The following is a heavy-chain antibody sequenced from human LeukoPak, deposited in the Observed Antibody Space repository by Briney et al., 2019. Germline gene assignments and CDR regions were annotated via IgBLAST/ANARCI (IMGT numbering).Heavy chain of an antibody. CDR2: INPNSGGT. J-gene: IGHJ4*02. V-gene: IGHV1-2*02. CDR1: GYTFTAYY. D-gene: IGHD3-22*01. Sequence: GTSVKPSCKASGYTFTAYYMHWVRQAPGQGLEWMRWINPNSGGTNYAQKFQGRVTMTRDTSISTAYMELSRLRSDDTAVYYCASSTYYYDSSGYYYYWGQGTLVTVSS. CDR3: ASSTYYYDSSGYYYY.